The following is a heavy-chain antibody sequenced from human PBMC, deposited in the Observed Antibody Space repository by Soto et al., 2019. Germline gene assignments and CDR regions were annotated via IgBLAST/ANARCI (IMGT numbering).Heavy chain of an antibody. V-gene: IGHV3-73*01. Sequence: GGSLRLSCAASGFTFSDSAIHWVRQASGKGLEWVGRIRNKASTYATGYGASVKGRFTISRDDLKNTAYLQMKSLKTEDTAVYYCTRVSVTPFDYWGRGTLVTVSS. CDR2: IRNKASTYAT. CDR3: TRVSVTPFDY. J-gene: IGHJ4*02. CDR1: GFTFSDSA. D-gene: IGHD4-17*01.